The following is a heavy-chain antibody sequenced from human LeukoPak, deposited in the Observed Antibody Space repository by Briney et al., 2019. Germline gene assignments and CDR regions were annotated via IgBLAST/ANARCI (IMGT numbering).Heavy chain of an antibody. Sequence: SVKVSCKASGGTFTSYAISWVRQAPGQGLEWMGGIIPIFGAANYAQTFQGRVTITTDESTSTAYKELSSLRSEDTAVYYCARGWADNWEDAFDIWGQGTMVTVSS. D-gene: IGHD1-20*01. CDR3: ARGWADNWEDAFDI. CDR1: GGTFTSYA. V-gene: IGHV1-69*05. CDR2: IIPIFGAA. J-gene: IGHJ3*02.